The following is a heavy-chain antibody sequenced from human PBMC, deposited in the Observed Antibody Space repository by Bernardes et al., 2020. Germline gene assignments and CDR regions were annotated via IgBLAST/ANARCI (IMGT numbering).Heavy chain of an antibody. J-gene: IGHJ3*02. CDR1: GYTFPSYE. CDR2: MNPNSGNK. Sequence: ASVKVSCKASGYTFPSYEINWVRPATGQGLEGMGWMNPNSGNKGYAQKFQGRVTMTRNTSISTAYMELSSLRPEDTAVYYCARVDARNYYDSSGYFNPGDAFDIWGQETMVTVSS. CDR3: ARVDARNYYDSSGYFNPGDAFDI. D-gene: IGHD3-22*01. V-gene: IGHV1-8*01.